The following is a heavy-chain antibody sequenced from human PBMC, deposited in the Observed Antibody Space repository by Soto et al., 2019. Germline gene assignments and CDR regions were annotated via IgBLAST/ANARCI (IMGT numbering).Heavy chain of an antibody. J-gene: IGHJ3*02. CDR2: IKKDGSKI. CDR3: ARDVSPGSSSLYLDAFDI. CDR1: GFTFGSYA. D-gene: IGHD6-13*01. V-gene: IGHV3-7*05. Sequence: GGSLRLSCAASGFTFGSYAMHWVRQAPGKGLEWVANIKKDGSKINYLDSVRGRFTVSRDNAKNSLYLEMNSLRAEDTALYYCARDVSPGSSSLYLDAFDIWGQGTMVTVSS.